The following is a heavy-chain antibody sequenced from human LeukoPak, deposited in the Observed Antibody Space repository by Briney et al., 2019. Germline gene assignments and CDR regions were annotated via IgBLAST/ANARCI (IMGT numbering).Heavy chain of an antibody. Sequence: GASVKVSCKASGYTFTGYYMHWVRQAPGQGLEWMGRINPNSGGTNYAQKFQGRVTMTRDTSISTAYMELSRLRSDDTAVYYCARDFTIFGVVIIPGWFDPWGQGTLVTVSS. CDR3: ARDFTIFGVVIIPGWFDP. V-gene: IGHV1-2*06. J-gene: IGHJ5*02. D-gene: IGHD3-3*01. CDR2: INPNSGGT. CDR1: GYTFTGYY.